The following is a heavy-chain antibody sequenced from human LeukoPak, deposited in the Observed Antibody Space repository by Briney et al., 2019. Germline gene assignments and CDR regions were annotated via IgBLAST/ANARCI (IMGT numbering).Heavy chain of an antibody. D-gene: IGHD6-19*01. V-gene: IGHV3-7*01. CDR2: IKQDGSEK. CDR1: GFTFSSYW. J-gene: IGHJ4*02. Sequence: GGSLRLSCAASGFTFSSYWMSWVRQAPGKGLEWVANIKQDGSEKYYVDSVKGRFTISRDNAKNSLYLQMNGLRAEDTAVYYCAREFGGWYFDYWGQGTLVTVSS. CDR3: AREFGGWYFDY.